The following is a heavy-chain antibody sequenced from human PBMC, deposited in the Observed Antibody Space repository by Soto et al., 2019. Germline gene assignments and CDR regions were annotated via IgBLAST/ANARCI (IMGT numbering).Heavy chain of an antibody. CDR1: GGTFSCYA. CDR3: ARYNTGTYYSP. J-gene: IGHJ5*02. D-gene: IGHD3-10*01. V-gene: IGHV1-69*13. CDR2: IIPIFGTA. Sequence: GASVKVSCKASGGTFSCYAICWVRQAPGQGLEWMGGIIPIFGTANYAQKFQGRVTITADESTSTAYMELSSLRSEDTAVYYCARYNTGTYYSPWGQGTLVTVSS.